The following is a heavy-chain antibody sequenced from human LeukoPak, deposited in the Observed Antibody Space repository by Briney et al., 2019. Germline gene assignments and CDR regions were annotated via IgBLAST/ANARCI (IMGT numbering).Heavy chain of an antibody. CDR1: GFTLTSSA. V-gene: IGHV1-58*01. CDR3: ARGPPSPGIAVALSEFDY. J-gene: IGHJ4*02. Sequence: SVKVSCKASGFTLTSSAVQWVRQARGQRLEWIGWIVVGSGNTNYAQKFQERVTITRDMSTSLVYMELSSLRSEDTAVYYCARGPPSPGIAVALSEFDYWGQGTLVTVSS. CDR2: IVVGSGNT. D-gene: IGHD6-19*01.